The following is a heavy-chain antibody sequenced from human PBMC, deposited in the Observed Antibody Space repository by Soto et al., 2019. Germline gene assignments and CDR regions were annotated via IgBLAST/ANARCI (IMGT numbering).Heavy chain of an antibody. V-gene: IGHV4-34*01. Sequence: SETLSLTCAVYGGSFSGYYWSWIRLPPGKGLEWIGEINHSGSTNYKASLKSRVTISVDTSKNQFSLNLSSVTAADTAVYYCARDFFGNHYFDFWGQGILVTVSS. CDR1: GGSFSGYY. CDR3: ARDFFGNHYFDF. J-gene: IGHJ4*02. D-gene: IGHD3-3*01. CDR2: INHSGST.